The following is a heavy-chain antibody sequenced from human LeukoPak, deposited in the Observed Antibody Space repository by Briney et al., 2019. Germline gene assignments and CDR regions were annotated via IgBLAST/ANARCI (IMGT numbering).Heavy chain of an antibody. D-gene: IGHD1-26*01. Sequence: SETLSLTCTVSGGSISSYYWGWIRQPPGKGLEWIGSIYHSGSTYYNPSLKSRVTISVDTSKNQFSLKLSSVTAADTAVYYCARESGSYDFDYWGQGTLVTVSS. CDR1: GGSISSYY. V-gene: IGHV4-38-2*02. CDR2: IYHSGST. CDR3: ARESGSYDFDY. J-gene: IGHJ4*02.